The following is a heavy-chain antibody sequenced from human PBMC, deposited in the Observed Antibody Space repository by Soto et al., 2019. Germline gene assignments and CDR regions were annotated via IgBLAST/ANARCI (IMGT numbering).Heavy chain of an antibody. J-gene: IGHJ3*02. V-gene: IGHV1-2*04. CDR1: GYTFTGYY. CDR2: INPNSGGT. D-gene: IGHD2-8*01. Sequence: EASVKVSCKASGYTFTGYYMHWVRQAPGQGLEWMGWINPNSGGTNYARKFQGWVTMTRDTSISTAYMELSRLRSDDTAVYYCAIGAQQIEGNPIPYYDAFDIWGQVKMVPVSS. CDR3: AIGAQQIEGNPIPYYDAFDI.